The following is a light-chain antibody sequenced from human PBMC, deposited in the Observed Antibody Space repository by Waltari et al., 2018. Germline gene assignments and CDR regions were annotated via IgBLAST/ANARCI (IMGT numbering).Light chain of an antibody. Sequence: QSVLTQPPSASGTPGQRVTISCSGSSSNIGSNYVYWYQQLPGTAPKLLIYRNYQRPSRVPDRFSGSKSGNSASLAISGLRSEDEVDYYCAAWDDSLGGYVFGTGTKVTVL. CDR3: AAWDDSLGGYV. J-gene: IGLJ1*01. V-gene: IGLV1-47*01. CDR1: SSNIGSNY. CDR2: RNY.